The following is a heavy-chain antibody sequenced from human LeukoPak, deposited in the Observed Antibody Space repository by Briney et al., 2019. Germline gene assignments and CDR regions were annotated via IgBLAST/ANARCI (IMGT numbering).Heavy chain of an antibody. CDR1: GGSISSGDYY. V-gene: IGHV4-30-4*01. CDR2: IYYSGST. D-gene: IGHD2-15*01. Sequence: SETLSLTCTVSGGSISSGDYYWSWIRQPPGKGLEWIGYIYYSGSTYYNPSLKSRVTISVDKSKNQFSLKLSSVTAADTAVYYCARARCSGGSCRVPNFDYWGQGTLVTVSS. CDR3: ARARCSGGSCRVPNFDY. J-gene: IGHJ4*02.